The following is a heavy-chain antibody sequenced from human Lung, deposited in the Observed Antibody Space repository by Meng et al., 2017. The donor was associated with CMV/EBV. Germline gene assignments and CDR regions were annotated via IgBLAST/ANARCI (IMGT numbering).Heavy chain of an antibody. V-gene: IGHV3-53*01. Sequence: GGSLRLSCAASGFTVSSNYMSWVRQAPGKGLEWVSVIYSGGSTYYADSVKGRFTISRDNSKNTLYLQMNSLRAEDTAVYYCARSIFGAPGGVWGQGTKVTVSS. D-gene: IGHD3-3*01. CDR3: ARSIFGAPGGV. J-gene: IGHJ6*02. CDR1: GFTVSSNY. CDR2: IYSGGST.